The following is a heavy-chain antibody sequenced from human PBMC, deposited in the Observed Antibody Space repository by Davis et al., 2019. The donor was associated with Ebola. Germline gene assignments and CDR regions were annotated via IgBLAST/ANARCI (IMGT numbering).Heavy chain of an antibody. V-gene: IGHV4-39*07. CDR1: GGSISSSGYY. J-gene: IGHJ5*02. D-gene: IGHD2-21*01. CDR3: ARGRSIFAVVISRGKWFDP. Sequence: SETLSLTCTVSGGSISSSGYYWSWIRQPPGKGLEWIGEINHSGSTNYNPSLKSRVTISVDTSKNQFSLKLSSVTAADTAVYYCARGRSIFAVVISRGKWFDPWGQGTLVTVSS. CDR2: INHSGST.